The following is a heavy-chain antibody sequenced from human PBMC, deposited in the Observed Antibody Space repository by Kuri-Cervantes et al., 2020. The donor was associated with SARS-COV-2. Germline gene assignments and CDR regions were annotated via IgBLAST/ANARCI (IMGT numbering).Heavy chain of an antibody. CDR2: ISYSGSDL. D-gene: IGHD6-13*01. CDR3: ARETPEYSSSWFDF. J-gene: IGHJ4*02. V-gene: IGHV3-30*04. CDR1: GFTFSSHA. Sequence: GESLKISCAASGFTFSSHAMHWVRQAPGKGLEWVAIISYSGSDLYADSVRGRFTISRDNSKNTLYLQMNSLRPEDTAVYYCARETPEYSSSWFDFWGQGSLATVSS.